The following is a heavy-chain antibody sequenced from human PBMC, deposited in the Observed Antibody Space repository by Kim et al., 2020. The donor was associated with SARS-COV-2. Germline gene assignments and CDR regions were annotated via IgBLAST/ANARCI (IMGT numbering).Heavy chain of an antibody. CDR2: IYYSGST. CDR3: ARASGRWLLPYYFDY. J-gene: IGHJ4*02. CDR1: GGSISSSSYY. D-gene: IGHD3-10*01. Sequence: SETLSLTCTVSGGSISSSSYYWGWIRQPPGKGLEWIGSIYYSGSTYYNPSLKSRVTISVDTSKNQFSLKLSSVTAADTAVYYCARASGRWLLPYYFDYWGQGTLVTVSP. V-gene: IGHV4-39*07.